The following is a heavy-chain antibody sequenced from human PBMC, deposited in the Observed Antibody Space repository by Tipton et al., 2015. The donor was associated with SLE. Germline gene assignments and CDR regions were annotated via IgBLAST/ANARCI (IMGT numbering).Heavy chain of an antibody. V-gene: IGHV4-59*11. CDR2: IYDSGTT. CDR1: CGPISGHD. Sequence: TLSLTFSISCGPISGHDWSWIRQPPGKGLEWIGTIYDSGTTNYNPSLRSRVTMSIDTSKNQFSLRVNSVTAADTAVYYCARVQSGDYGDYFDQWGQGTLVTVSS. J-gene: IGHJ4*02. D-gene: IGHD4-17*01. CDR3: ARVQSGDYGDYFDQ.